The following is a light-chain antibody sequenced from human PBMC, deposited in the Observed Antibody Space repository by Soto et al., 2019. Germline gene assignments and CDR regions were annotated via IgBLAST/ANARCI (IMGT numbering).Light chain of an antibody. CDR2: DVS. V-gene: IGLV2-14*01. CDR3: SSYRNSRTVV. CDR1: SSDVGGFNY. J-gene: IGLJ2*01. Sequence: QPASVSGSPGQSITISCTGTSSDVGGFNYVSWYQQHPGKAPKLIIYDVSNRPSGVSNRFSGSKSGNTASLTISGLQAEDEADYYCSSYRNSRTVVFGGGTKLTVL.